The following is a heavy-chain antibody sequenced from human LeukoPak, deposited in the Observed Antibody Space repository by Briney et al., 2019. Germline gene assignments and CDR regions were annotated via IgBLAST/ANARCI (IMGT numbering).Heavy chain of an antibody. D-gene: IGHD5-18*01. Sequence: IPGGSLRLSCAASGFIFSDYYMSWIRQAPRKGLEWVSYISSSGSTIYYADSVKGRFTISRDNSKNTLYLQMNSLRAEDTAVYYCAKYRLVDTAMVPIDYFDYWGQGTLVTVSS. V-gene: IGHV3-11*01. CDR2: ISSSGSTI. CDR1: GFIFSDYY. J-gene: IGHJ4*02. CDR3: AKYRLVDTAMVPIDYFDY.